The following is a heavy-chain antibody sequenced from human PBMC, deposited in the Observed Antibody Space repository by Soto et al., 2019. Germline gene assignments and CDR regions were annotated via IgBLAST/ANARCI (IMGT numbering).Heavy chain of an antibody. CDR2: IIPIFGTA. V-gene: IGHV1-69*13. CDR3: ARYDSSGYYYGDAFDI. D-gene: IGHD3-22*01. J-gene: IGHJ3*02. CDR1: GGTFSSYA. Sequence: ASVKVSCKASGGTFSSYAISWVRQAPGQGLEWMGGIIPIFGTANYAQKFQGRVTITADESTSTAYMELSSLRSEDTAVYYCARYDSSGYYYGDAFDIWGQGTMVAVSS.